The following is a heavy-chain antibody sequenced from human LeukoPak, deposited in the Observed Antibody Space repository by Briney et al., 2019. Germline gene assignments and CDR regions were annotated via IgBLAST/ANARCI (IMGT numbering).Heavy chain of an antibody. CDR1: GYTFTSYG. J-gene: IGHJ6*03. Sequence: ASVKVSCKASGYTFTSYGISWVRQAPGQGLEWMGWISAYNGNTNYAQKLQGRVTMTTDTSTSTAYMELRSRRSDDTAVYYCARYSSGWDYYYYYMDVWGKGTTVTVSS. CDR3: ARYSSGWDYYYYYMDV. CDR2: ISAYNGNT. D-gene: IGHD6-19*01. V-gene: IGHV1-18*01.